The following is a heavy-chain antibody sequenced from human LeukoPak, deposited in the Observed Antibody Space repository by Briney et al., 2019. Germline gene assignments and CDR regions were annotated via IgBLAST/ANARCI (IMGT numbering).Heavy chain of an antibody. J-gene: IGHJ3*02. CDR3: ARGFYDSGGQKRGGAFDI. D-gene: IGHD3-22*01. CDR2: INHGGSA. V-gene: IGHV4-34*01. CDR1: GGSFSGYY. Sequence: PSETLSLTCAVYGGSFSGYYWGWIRQPPGEGLEWIGEINHGGSANYNPSLKSRAIMSDDTSKSQFSLKLSSVTAADTAVYYCARGFYDSGGQKRGGAFDIWGQGTLVTVSS.